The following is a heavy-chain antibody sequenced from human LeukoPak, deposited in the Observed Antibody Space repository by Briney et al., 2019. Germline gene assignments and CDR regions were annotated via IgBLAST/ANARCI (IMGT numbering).Heavy chain of an antibody. Sequence: GGSLRLSRAASGFTFSDYSMNWVRQAPGKGLEWISYIGIDSGNTNYADSVKGRFTISRDNSKNTLYLQMNSLRTEDTAMYYCAKDFLREPLGELTVWGQGTTVTVSS. CDR3: AKDFLREPLGELTV. J-gene: IGHJ6*02. V-gene: IGHV3-48*01. CDR1: GFTFSDYS. CDR2: IGIDSGNT. D-gene: IGHD3-10*01.